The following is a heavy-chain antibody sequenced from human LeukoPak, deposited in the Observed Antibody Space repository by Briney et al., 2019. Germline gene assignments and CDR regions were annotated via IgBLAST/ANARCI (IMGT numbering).Heavy chain of an antibody. J-gene: IGHJ5*02. CDR1: GFTFSSYA. CDR2: IYSGGST. D-gene: IGHD2-2*02. Sequence: PGGSLRLSCAASGFTFSSYAMSWVRQAPGKGLEWVSLIYSGGSTYYADSVKGRFTISRDNSKNTLYLQMNSLRAEDTAVYYYARVNTRAPNWFDPWGQGTLVTVSS. CDR3: ARVNTRAPNWFDP. V-gene: IGHV3-53*01.